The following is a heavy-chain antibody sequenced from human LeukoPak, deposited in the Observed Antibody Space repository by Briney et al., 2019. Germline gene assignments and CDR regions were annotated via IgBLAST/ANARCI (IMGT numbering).Heavy chain of an antibody. CDR3: ARLGEYYDYVWGSYRVFDY. D-gene: IGHD3-16*02. J-gene: IGHJ4*02. Sequence: ASVKVSCKASGYTFTSYGISWVRQAPGQGLEWMGWISAYNGNTNYAQKLQGRVTMATDTSTSTAYMELRSLRSDDTAVYYCARLGEYYDYVWGSYRVFDYWGQGTLVTVSP. V-gene: IGHV1-18*01. CDR1: GYTFTSYG. CDR2: ISAYNGNT.